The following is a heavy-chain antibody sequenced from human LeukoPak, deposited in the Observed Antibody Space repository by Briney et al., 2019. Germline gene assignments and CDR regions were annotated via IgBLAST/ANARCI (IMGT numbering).Heavy chain of an antibody. V-gene: IGHV3-23*01. J-gene: IGHJ4*02. CDR1: GFTFSSYA. CDR2: SGGNT. Sequence: GGSLRLSCAASGFTFSSYAMNWVRQAPGKGLEWVSVSGGNTYYADSVKGRFTISRDNSKSTLYLQMNSLRAEDTAVYYCARACPYYFDYWGQGTLVTVCS. CDR3: ARACPYYFDY.